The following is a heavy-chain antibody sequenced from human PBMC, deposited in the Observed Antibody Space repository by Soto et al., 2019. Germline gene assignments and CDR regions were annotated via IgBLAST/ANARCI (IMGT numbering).Heavy chain of an antibody. V-gene: IGHV1-69*13. J-gene: IGHJ4*02. Sequence: ASVKVSCKASGGTFSSYAISWVRQAPGQGLEWMGGIIPIFGTANYAQKFQGRVTITADESTSTAYMELSSLRSEDTAVYYCAREASDYYGSGSFKKYFDYWGQGTLVTVSS. D-gene: IGHD3-10*01. CDR1: GGTFSSYA. CDR3: AREASDYYGSGSFKKYFDY. CDR2: IIPIFGTA.